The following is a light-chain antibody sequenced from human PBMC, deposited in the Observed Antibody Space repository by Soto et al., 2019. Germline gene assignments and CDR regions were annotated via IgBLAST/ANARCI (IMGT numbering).Light chain of an antibody. CDR3: QHYGSSPLT. V-gene: IGKV3D-20*01. CDR2: DAS. Sequence: EVVLTQSPATLSLSPGERAALSCGASQSVTSGYLAWYQQKPGLAPRLLIYDASRRATGSPDRFSGSGSGTDFTLTISRLEPEDFAVYYCQHYGSSPLTFGGGTKVEIK. J-gene: IGKJ4*01. CDR1: QSVTSGY.